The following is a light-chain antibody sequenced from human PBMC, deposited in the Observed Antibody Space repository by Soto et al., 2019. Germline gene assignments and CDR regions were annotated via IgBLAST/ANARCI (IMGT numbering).Light chain of an antibody. CDR1: QGISTY. CDR3: QQLKSYPLT. J-gene: IGKJ4*01. CDR2: AAS. V-gene: IGKV1-9*01. Sequence: DIQLTQSPSFLSASVGDRVTITCRATQGISTYLAWYQQKPGKAPTLLIYAASTLQSGVPSRFSGSGSATEITRTISSLQPEDFATYYCQQLKSYPLTFGGGTKVEIK.